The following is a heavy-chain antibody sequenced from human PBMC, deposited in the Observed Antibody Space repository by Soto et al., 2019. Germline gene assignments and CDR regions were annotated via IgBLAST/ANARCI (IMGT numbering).Heavy chain of an antibody. CDR2: ISAYNGNT. V-gene: IGHV1-18*01. D-gene: IGHD6-13*01. Sequence: GASVKVSCKASGYTFTSYAMHWVRQAPGQGLEWMGWISAYNGNTNYAQKLQGRVTLTTDTSTSTAYMELRSLRSDDTAVYYCARAPRSRWYAPWGQGTLVNVS. J-gene: IGHJ5*02. CDR1: GYTFTSYA. CDR3: ARAPRSRWYAP.